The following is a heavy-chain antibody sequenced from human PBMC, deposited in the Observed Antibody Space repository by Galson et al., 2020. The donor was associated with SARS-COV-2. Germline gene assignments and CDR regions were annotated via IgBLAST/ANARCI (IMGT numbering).Heavy chain of an antibody. J-gene: IGHJ5*02. V-gene: IGHV1-8*01. CDR1: GYTFTSYD. CDR2: MNPNSGNT. CDR3: ARALKRFGETVRKTRINNWFDP. D-gene: IGHD3-10*01. Sequence: ASVKVSCKASGYTFTSYDINWVRQATGQGLEWMGWMNPNSGNTGYAQKFQGRVTMTRNTSISTAYMELSSLRSEDTAVYYCARALKRFGETVRKTRINNWFDPWGQGTLVTVSS.